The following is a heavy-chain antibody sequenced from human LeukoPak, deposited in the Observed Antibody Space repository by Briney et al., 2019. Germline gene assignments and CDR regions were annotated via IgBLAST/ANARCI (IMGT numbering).Heavy chain of an antibody. CDR2: ISYDGSNK. J-gene: IGHJ4*02. CDR3: ARDTQMGYSGYEIDY. V-gene: IGHV3-30-3*01. D-gene: IGHD5-12*01. Sequence: GGSLRLSCAVSGFTFSNYAMNWVRQAPGKGLEWVAVISYDGSNKYYADSVKGRFTISRDNSKNTLYLQMNSLRAEDTAVYYCARDTQMGYSGYEIDYWGQGTLVTVTS. CDR1: GFTFSNYA.